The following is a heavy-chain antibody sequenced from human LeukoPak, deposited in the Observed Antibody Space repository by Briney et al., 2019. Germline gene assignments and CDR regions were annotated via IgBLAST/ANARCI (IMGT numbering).Heavy chain of an antibody. CDR1: GGSFSGYY. D-gene: IGHD3-10*01. CDR3: AGFGGSPNYGMDV. Sequence: PSETLSLTCAVYGGSFSGYYWSLIRQPPGKGLEWIGEINHSGSTNYNPSLKSRVTISVDTSKNQFSLKLSSVTAADTAVYYCAGFGGSPNYGMDVWGQGTTVTVSS. CDR2: INHSGST. J-gene: IGHJ6*02. V-gene: IGHV4-34*01.